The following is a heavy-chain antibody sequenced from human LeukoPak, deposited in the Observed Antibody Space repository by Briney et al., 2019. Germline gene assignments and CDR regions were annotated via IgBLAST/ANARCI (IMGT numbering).Heavy chain of an antibody. Sequence: SETLSLPCAVYGESFSDFYWNWIRQPPGKGLEWIGYIYYSGSTNYNPSLKSRVTISIETSKNQFSLNLSSVTAADTAVYYCARDLVPDSSGYDWGQGTLVTVSS. CDR1: GESFSDFY. D-gene: IGHD3-22*01. CDR2: IYYSGST. CDR3: ARDLVPDSSGYD. J-gene: IGHJ4*02. V-gene: IGHV4-59*01.